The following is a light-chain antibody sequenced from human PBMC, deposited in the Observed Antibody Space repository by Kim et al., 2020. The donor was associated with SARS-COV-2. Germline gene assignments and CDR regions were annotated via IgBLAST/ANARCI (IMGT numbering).Light chain of an antibody. CDR2: AAS. J-gene: IGKJ1*01. CDR1: QGISNY. CDR3: QKYDTAPWT. Sequence: AYVGDGFTITCRASQGISNYLAWYQQKPGEAPKLLIYAASTLQFGVSTRFSGSGSGTEFTLTISDLQPEDVATYYCQKYDTAPWTFGHGTKVDIK. V-gene: IGKV1-27*01.